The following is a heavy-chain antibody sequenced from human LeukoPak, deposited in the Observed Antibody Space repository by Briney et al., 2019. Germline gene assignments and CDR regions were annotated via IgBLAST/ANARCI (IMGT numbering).Heavy chain of an antibody. D-gene: IGHD2-8*02. CDR3: ARQNTGQLDY. J-gene: IGHJ4*02. CDR1: GYTFTDYY. Sequence: GASVKVSCKASGYTFTDYYMHWVRQAPGQDLVWMGWITAKSGDTKYAQKFQARVTMTRDTSNTTTYREVSRLSSDDTAVYYCARQNTGQLDYWGQGTLVTVSS. CDR2: ITAKSGDT. V-gene: IGHV1-2*02.